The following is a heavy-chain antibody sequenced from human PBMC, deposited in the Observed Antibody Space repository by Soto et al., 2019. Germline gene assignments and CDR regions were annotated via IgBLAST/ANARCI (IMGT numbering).Heavy chain of an antibody. CDR3: AHNVNYDSSGYYPYGMGV. D-gene: IGHD3-22*01. CDR1: GFSLSASGVG. V-gene: IGHV2-5*02. Sequence: QITLKESGPTLVKPTQTLTLTCTFSGFSLSASGVGVGWIRQPPGKALEWLALIFWDDDKRYSPSLKSRLTIPKDTSKNQVVLTMTNMDPVDTATYYCAHNVNYDSSGYYPYGMGVWGQGTTVTVSS. J-gene: IGHJ6*02. CDR2: IFWDDDK.